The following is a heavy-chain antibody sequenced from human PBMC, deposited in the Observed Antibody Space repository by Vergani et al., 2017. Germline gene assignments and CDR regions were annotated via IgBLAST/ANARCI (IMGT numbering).Heavy chain of an antibody. CDR1: GFSLSTSGMC. V-gene: IGHV2-70*15. J-gene: IGHJ4*02. CDR3: ARIIVAVEGNFDY. D-gene: IGHD5-12*01. CDR2: IDWDDDK. Sequence: QVTLRESGPALVKPTQTLTLTCTFSGFSLSTSGMCVSWIRQPPGKALGWLARIDWDDDKYYSTSLKTRFTISKDTSKNQFVLTMTNMDPVDTATYYCARIIVAVEGNFDYWGQGTLVTVSS.